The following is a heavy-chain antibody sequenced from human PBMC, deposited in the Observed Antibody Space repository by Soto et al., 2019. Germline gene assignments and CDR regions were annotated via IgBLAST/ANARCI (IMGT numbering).Heavy chain of an antibody. D-gene: IGHD3-22*01. Sequence: EVQLVESGGGLVKPGGSVRLSCAASGFTFSNAWMSWVRQAPGKGLEWVGRIKSKSAGGTTEYDAPVKDRFTISRDDSKNTLYLQMNSLKLGDTAVYYCVRGHRSRGKIFDSWGQGTLVTVSS. CDR1: GFTFSNAW. CDR2: IKSKSAGGTT. V-gene: IGHV3-15*01. CDR3: VRGHRSRGKIFDS. J-gene: IGHJ4*02.